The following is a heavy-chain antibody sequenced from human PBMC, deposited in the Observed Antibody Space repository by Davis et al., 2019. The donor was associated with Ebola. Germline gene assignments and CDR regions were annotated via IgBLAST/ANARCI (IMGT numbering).Heavy chain of an antibody. D-gene: IGHD3/OR15-3a*01. CDR1: GFTFRNYG. Sequence: PGGSLRLSCAVSGFTFRNYGMHWVRQAPGKGLEWVGIISSDGSSIFYSESVKGRFTISRDNSKNTLYLQVDSLRVEDTAVYYCAKEPFWTGYYDYWGQGTLVTVSS. CDR3: AKEPFWTGYYDY. V-gene: IGHV3-30*18. J-gene: IGHJ4*02. CDR2: ISSDGSSI.